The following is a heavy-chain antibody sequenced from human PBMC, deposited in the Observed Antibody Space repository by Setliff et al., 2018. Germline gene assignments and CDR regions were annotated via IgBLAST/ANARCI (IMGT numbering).Heavy chain of an antibody. CDR1: GYNLMNYG. V-gene: IGHV1-18*01. D-gene: IGHD3-22*01. CDR2: ISTFNGHT. J-gene: IGHJ4*02. Sequence: GASVKVACKASGYNLMNYGISWVRQAPGQVLEWMGWISTFNGHTKYAQNFQGRVTMTIDTSTSTAYMELRTLRSDDTAFYFCARDRPSHTSDHYYSSPFEYWGRGTLVTVSS. CDR3: ARDRPSHTSDHYYSSPFEY.